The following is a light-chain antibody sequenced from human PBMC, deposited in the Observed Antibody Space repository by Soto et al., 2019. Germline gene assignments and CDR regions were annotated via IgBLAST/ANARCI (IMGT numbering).Light chain of an antibody. CDR2: KAS. J-gene: IGKJ1*01. V-gene: IGKV1-5*03. Sequence: DVQMIQAPSALSGSVGDRVTIPCRASQTISSWLAWYQQKPGKAPKLLIYKASTLKSGVPSRFSGSGFGTDFSLTISSLQPEDFATYYCLHHNSYPWTFGQGTKVDIK. CDR1: QTISSW. CDR3: LHHNSYPWT.